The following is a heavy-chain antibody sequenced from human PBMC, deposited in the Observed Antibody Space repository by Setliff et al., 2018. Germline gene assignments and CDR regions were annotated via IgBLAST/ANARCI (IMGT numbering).Heavy chain of an antibody. CDR3: ARVSRTIVAARGFDY. J-gene: IGHJ4*02. CDR2: ISAYNGNT. CDR1: GYTFSTYG. V-gene: IGHV1-18*01. D-gene: IGHD1-26*01. Sequence: ASVKVSCKDSGYTFSTYGISWVRQAPGQGLEWMGWISAYNGNTNYAQRFQGRVTMTTDTSTNTAYMELSSLRSEDTAVYYCARVSRTIVAARGFDYWGQGTLVTVSS.